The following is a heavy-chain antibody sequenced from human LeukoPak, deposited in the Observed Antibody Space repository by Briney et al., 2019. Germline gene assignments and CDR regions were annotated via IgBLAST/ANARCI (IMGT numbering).Heavy chain of an antibody. Sequence: GGSLRLSCAASGFTFSSDAMSWVRQAPGKGLKWVSAMSGSGGSTYYADSVKGRFTISRDNSKNSLYLQMNRLRAEDTAVYYCAKVYGYYDSSGYYLEGYFDYWGQGALVTVSS. D-gene: IGHD3-22*01. CDR3: AKVYGYYDSSGYYLEGYFDY. CDR1: GFTFSSDA. V-gene: IGHV3-23*01. CDR2: MSGSGGST. J-gene: IGHJ4*02.